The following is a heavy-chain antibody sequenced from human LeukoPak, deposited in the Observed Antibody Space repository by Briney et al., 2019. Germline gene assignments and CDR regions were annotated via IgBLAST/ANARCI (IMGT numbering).Heavy chain of an antibody. CDR3: ARDMELGRIGYNYGGSYY. V-gene: IGHV4-38-2*02. Sequence: SETLSLTCDVSGSSIRDGYYWGWIRQPPGKGLEWIGAMYYTGNIFYNPSLESRVTISVDTSKNRFSLKLISVTAADTAVYYCARDMELGRIGYNYGGSYYWSPGTLVTVSS. J-gene: IGHJ4*02. CDR2: MYYTGNI. CDR1: GSSIRDGYY. D-gene: IGHD5-24*01.